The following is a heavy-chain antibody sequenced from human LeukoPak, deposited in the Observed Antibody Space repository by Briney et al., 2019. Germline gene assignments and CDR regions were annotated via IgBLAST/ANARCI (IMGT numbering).Heavy chain of an antibody. Sequence: SETLSLTCTVSGGSISSGGYYWSWIRQHPGKGLEWIGYIYYSGSTYYNPSLKSRDTISVDTSKNQFSLKLSSVTAADTAVYYCARVPDRLRFDYWGQGTLVTVSS. V-gene: IGHV4-31*03. CDR1: GGSISSGGYY. J-gene: IGHJ4*02. D-gene: IGHD5-12*01. CDR2: IYYSGST. CDR3: ARVPDRLRFDY.